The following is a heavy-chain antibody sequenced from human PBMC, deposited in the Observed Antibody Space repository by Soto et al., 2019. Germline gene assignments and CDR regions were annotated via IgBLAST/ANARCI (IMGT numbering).Heavy chain of an antibody. CDR2: IIPMFGTS. Sequence: GASVKVSCKASGGTFSGYAISWVRQAPGQGLEWMGEIIPMFGTSNYAQKFQGRVTITADESTSTAYMELSSLRSEDTAVYYCARGSCSSTRCNKEYCFDLRGQGPLVTVSS. D-gene: IGHD2-2*02. CDR3: ARGSCSSTRCNKEYCFDL. V-gene: IGHV1-69*13. CDR1: GGTFSGYA. J-gene: IGHJ4*02.